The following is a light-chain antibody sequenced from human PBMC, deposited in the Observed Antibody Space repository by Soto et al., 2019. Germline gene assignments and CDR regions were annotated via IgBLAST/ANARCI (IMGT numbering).Light chain of an antibody. Sequence: DILMTQSPASLAVSLGERATINCKSSQSVSSSYLAWYQQKPGQGPRLLIYGASSRATGTPDRFSGSGSGTDFTLTINRLEPEDFALYYCQQYGSSPPTFGQGTKVDTK. CDR1: QSVSSSY. V-gene: IGKV3-20*01. CDR3: QQYGSSPPT. J-gene: IGKJ1*01. CDR2: GAS.